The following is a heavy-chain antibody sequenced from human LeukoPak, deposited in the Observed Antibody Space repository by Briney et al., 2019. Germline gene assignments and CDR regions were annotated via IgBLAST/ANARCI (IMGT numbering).Heavy chain of an antibody. CDR1: GYTFTSYD. D-gene: IGHD3-10*01. CDR2: MNPNSGNT. J-gene: IGHJ6*02. V-gene: IGHV1-8*01. Sequence: ASVKVPCKASGYTFTSYDINWVRQATGQGLEWMGWMNPNSGNTGYAQKFQGRVTMTRNTSISTAYMELSSLRSEDTAVYYCARGTLVRRADYYYYGMDVWGQGTTVTVSS. CDR3: ARGTLVRRADYYYYGMDV.